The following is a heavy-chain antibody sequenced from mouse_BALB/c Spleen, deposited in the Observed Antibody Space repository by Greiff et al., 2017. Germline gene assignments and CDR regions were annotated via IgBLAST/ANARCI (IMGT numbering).Heavy chain of an antibody. CDR1: GYSITSDYA. CDR3: ASRSYYYGSREVIYYAMDY. J-gene: IGHJ4*01. Sequence: EVQLQQSGPGLVKPSQSLSLTCTVTGYSITSDYAWNWIRQFPGNKLEWMGYISYSGSTSYNPSLKSRISITRDTSKNQFFLQLNSVTTEDTATYYCASRSYYYGSREVIYYAMDYWGQGTSVTVSS. CDR2: ISYSGST. V-gene: IGHV3-2*02. D-gene: IGHD1-1*01.